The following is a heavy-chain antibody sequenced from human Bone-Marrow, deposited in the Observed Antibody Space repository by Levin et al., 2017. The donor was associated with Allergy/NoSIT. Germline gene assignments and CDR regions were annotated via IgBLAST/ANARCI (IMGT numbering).Heavy chain of an antibody. V-gene: IGHV3-23*01. Sequence: SLRLSCAASGFTFSSYAMSWVRQAPGKGLDWVSAISGSGTSTYYADSVKGRFTISRDNSMTTLYLQMNSLRAEDTAVYYCAKGAGWVAGAVALIWGQGTLVTVSS. CDR2: ISGSGTST. CDR3: AKGAGWVAGAVALI. J-gene: IGHJ4*02. D-gene: IGHD6-19*01. CDR1: GFTFSSYA.